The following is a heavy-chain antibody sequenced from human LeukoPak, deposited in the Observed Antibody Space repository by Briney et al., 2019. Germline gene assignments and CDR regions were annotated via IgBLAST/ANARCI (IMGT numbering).Heavy chain of an antibody. D-gene: IGHD1-1*01. Sequence: GGSLRLSCAASGFTFSSYWMHWVRQAPGKGLVWVSRISSDGSSTSYADSVKGRFTIFRDNAKNTLYLQMNSLGAEDTAVYYCARALPPSVNTPWKWGQGTQVTVSS. CDR1: GFTFSSYW. J-gene: IGHJ4*02. V-gene: IGHV3-74*01. CDR3: ARALPPSVNTPWK. CDR2: ISSDGSST.